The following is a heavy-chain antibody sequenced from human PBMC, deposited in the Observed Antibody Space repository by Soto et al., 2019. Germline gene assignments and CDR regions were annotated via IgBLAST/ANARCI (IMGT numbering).Heavy chain of an antibody. J-gene: IGHJ3*02. CDR1: GDSVSSNSAA. CDR2: TYYKSKWYN. D-gene: IGHD6-19*01. CDR3: ARDRWDRGCRHTDSYDI. V-gene: IGHV6-1*01. Sequence: SQTLSLTCVISGDSVSSNSAAWNWIRQSPSRGLEWLGRTYYKSKWYNDYAESVKSRITINPDTSKNQFSLQLNSVTPEDTAVYYCARDRWDRGCRHTDSYDIWSQGTTVTVSS.